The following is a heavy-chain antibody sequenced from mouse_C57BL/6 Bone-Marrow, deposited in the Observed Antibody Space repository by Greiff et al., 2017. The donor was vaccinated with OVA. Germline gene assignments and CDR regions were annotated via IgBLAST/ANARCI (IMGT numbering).Heavy chain of an antibody. CDR3: AEGDNYDY. J-gene: IGHJ2*01. V-gene: IGHV14-2*01. CDR1: GFNIKDYY. D-gene: IGHD1-3*01. CDR2: IDPEDGET. Sequence: EVQLQQSGAELVKPGASVKLSCTASGFNIKDYYMHWVKQRTEQGLEWIGRIDPEDGETKYASKFQGKATITADTSSNTAYLQLSSLTSEDTAVYNCAEGDNYDYWGQGTTLTVSS.